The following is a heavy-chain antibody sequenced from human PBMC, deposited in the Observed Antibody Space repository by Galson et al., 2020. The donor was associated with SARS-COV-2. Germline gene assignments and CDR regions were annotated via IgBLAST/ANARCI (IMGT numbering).Heavy chain of an antibody. CDR1: GFTFGDYA. J-gene: IGHJ4*02. V-gene: IGHV3-49*04. CDR2: IRSIAYGATT. Sequence: GGSLRLSCTASGFTFGDYAMSWVRQAQGKGLEWVGFIRSIAYGATTEYAASVKGRFTISRDDSRSIAYLQMNSLKTDDTAVYYCLTFGGLVAIDYWGQGTLVTVSS. CDR3: LTFGGLVAIDY. D-gene: IGHD3-16*02.